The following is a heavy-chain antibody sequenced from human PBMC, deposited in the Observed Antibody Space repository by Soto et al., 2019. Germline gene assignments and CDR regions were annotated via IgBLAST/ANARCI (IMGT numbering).Heavy chain of an antibody. D-gene: IGHD6-6*01. CDR2: IIPLFGKG. CDR1: GDMFRNSA. CDR3: ARARLSNGDPNIYFYYGLDV. J-gene: IGHJ6*02. V-gene: IGHV1-69*06. Sequence: SVKVSCKASGDMFRNSAFTWVRQAPGQGLEWMGVIIPLFGKGNDAQKFQGRVTFTADKSTSTLYMELTSLRSDDTAVYFCARARLSNGDPNIYFYYGLDVWGQGTTVTVS.